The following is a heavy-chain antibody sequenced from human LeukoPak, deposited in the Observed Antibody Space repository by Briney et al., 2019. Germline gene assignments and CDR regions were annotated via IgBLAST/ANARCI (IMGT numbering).Heavy chain of an antibody. V-gene: IGHV1-69*05. CDR1: GGTFSSYA. CDR3: VPTAGYSSGWYNFDY. D-gene: IGHD6-19*01. J-gene: IGHJ4*02. Sequence: SVTVSFKASGGTFSSYAISWVRQAPGQGLEWMGGIIPIFGTANYAQKFQGRVTITTDESTSTAYMELSSLRSEDTAVYYCVPTAGYSSGWYNFDYWGQGTLVTVSS. CDR2: IIPIFGTA.